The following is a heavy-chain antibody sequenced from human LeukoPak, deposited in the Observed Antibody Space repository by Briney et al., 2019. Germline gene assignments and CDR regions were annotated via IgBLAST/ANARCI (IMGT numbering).Heavy chain of an antibody. CDR1: GFTFSSYA. Sequence: GGSLRLSCAASGFTFSSYAMSWVRQAPGKGLEWVSAISGSGGSTYYADSVKGRFTISRDNSKNTLYLQMNSLRAEDTAVYYCANRAYYDSSGCYYPYYFDYWGQGTLVTVSS. J-gene: IGHJ4*02. D-gene: IGHD3-22*01. CDR2: ISGSGGST. V-gene: IGHV3-23*01. CDR3: ANRAYYDSSGCYYPYYFDY.